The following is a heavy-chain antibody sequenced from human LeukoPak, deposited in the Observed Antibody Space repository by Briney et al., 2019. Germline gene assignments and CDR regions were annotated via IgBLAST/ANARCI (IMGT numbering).Heavy chain of an antibody. J-gene: IGHJ4*02. Sequence: GGSLRLSCAASGFTFDDYTMHWVRQAPGKGLEWVSLISWDGGSTYYADSVKGRFTISRDNSKNSLYLRMNSLRTEDTALYYCAKEGGSSSWHFDYWGQGTLVTVSS. CDR2: ISWDGGST. V-gene: IGHV3-43*01. CDR1: GFTFDDYT. D-gene: IGHD6-13*01. CDR3: AKEGGSSSWHFDY.